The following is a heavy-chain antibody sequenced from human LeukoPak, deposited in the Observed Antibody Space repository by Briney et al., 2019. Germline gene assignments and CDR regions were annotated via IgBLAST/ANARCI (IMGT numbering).Heavy chain of an antibody. CDR3: ARDLWAQQEGDGFDI. CDR2: INQDESEK. CDR1: GFTFSKYW. J-gene: IGHJ3*02. Sequence: PGGSLRLSCAASGFTFSKYWMSWVRQAPGKGLEWVANINQDESEKKYVESAKGRFTIPRDNTKNSLYLEMNSLTAEDTALYYCARDLWAQQEGDGFDIWGQGTMVTVSS. D-gene: IGHD6-13*01. V-gene: IGHV3-7*03.